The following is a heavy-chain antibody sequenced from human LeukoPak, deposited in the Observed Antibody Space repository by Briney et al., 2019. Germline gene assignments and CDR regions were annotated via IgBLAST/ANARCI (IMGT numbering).Heavy chain of an antibody. D-gene: IGHD4-17*01. V-gene: IGHV3-48*01. J-gene: IGHJ4*02. CDR2: IGGSGTTI. CDR3: ARVRDYGDYPPDY. CDR1: GFTFRHYD. Sequence: GGSLRLSCVVSGFTFRHYDMTWVRQAPGKGLEWVSYIGGSGTTIYYADSVKGRFTISRDNAKKSLYLQMSSLRAEDTAVYYCARVRDYGDYPPDYWGQGTLVTVSS.